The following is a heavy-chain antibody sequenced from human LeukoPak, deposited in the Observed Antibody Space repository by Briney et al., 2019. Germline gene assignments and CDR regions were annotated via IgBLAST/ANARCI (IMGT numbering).Heavy chain of an antibody. CDR1: GFTFSSYA. Sequence: GRSLRLSCAASGFTFSSYAMHWVRQAPGKGLEWVAVISYDGSNKYYADSVKGRFTISRDNSKNTLYLQMNSLRAEDTAVYYCANSYCSGGSCLWYWGQGTLVTVSS. CDR2: ISYDGSNK. D-gene: IGHD2-15*01. J-gene: IGHJ4*02. V-gene: IGHV3-30*14. CDR3: ANSYCSGGSCLWY.